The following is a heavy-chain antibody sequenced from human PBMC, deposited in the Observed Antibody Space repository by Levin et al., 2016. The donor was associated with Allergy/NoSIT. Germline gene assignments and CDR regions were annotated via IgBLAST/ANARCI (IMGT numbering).Heavy chain of an antibody. J-gene: IGHJ4*01. CDR2: VSSGSTYK. V-gene: IGHV3-21*01. CDR3: ASDLPPSSSFDY. CDR1: GFTFSGYS. Sequence: GESLKISCAASGFTFSGYSMNWVRQAPGKGLEWVASVSSGSTYKYYGDSVKGRFTISRDNAKETLYLQMNNLRVNDTAIYYCASDLPPSSSFDYWGRGTLVTVSS.